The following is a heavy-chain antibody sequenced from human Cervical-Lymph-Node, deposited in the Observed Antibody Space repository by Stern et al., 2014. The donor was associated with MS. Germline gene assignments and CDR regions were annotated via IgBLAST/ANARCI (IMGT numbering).Heavy chain of an antibody. CDR2: IASPGTT. CDR1: GDTISSSSYR. CDR3: ARQYGSSWDF. D-gene: IGHD3-10*01. V-gene: IGHV4-39*01. J-gene: IGHJ4*02. Sequence: QVQLQESGPGLVKPSETLSLNCSVSGDTISSSSYRWVWSRQPPGKGLEWIGSIASPGTTLYPPPLKNRVTISLDTSTNQFNLNLNSVTAADTAVYFCARQYGSSWDFWGQGSLVTVSS.